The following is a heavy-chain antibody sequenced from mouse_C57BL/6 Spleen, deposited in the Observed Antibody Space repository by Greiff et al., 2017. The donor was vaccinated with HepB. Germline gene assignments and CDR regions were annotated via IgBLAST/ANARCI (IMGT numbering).Heavy chain of an antibody. CDR3: ARGIYYDYDGAY. CDR1: GYAFSSSW. V-gene: IGHV1-82*01. D-gene: IGHD2-4*01. CDR2: IYTGDGDT. J-gene: IGHJ3*01. Sequence: VQLQQSGPELVKPGASVKISCKASGYAFSSSWMNWVKQRPGKGLEWIGRIYTGDGDTNYNGKLKGKATLTADKSSRTAYMQLSSVTSEDSAVYVCARGIYYDYDGAYWGQGTRVTVSA.